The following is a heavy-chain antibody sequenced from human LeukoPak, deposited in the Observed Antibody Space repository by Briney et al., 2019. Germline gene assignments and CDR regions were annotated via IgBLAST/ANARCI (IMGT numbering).Heavy chain of an antibody. CDR1: GVSISSYY. J-gene: IGHJ4*02. V-gene: IGHV4-4*07. CDR3: ARHGNYYGSGSYY. Sequence: PSETLSLTCTVSGVSISSYYWSWIRQPAGKGLEWIGRIHTSGSTSGSTNYNPSLKSRVTMSVDTSKNQFSLKLSSVTAADTAVYYCARHGNYYGSGSYYWGQGTLVTVSS. CDR2: IHTSGSTSGST. D-gene: IGHD3-10*01.